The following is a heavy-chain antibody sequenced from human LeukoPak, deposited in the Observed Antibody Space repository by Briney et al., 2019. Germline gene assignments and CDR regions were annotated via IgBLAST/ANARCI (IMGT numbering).Heavy chain of an antibody. CDR3: AKVVSVRYFDWINL. D-gene: IGHD3-9*01. CDR2: ISGSGGST. Sequence: GGSLRRSCAASGFTFSSYAMSWVRQAPGKGLEWVSAISGSGGSTYYADSVKGRFTISRDNSKNTLYLQMNSLRAEDTAVYYCAKVVSVRYFDWINLWGQGTLVTVSS. CDR1: GFTFSSYA. V-gene: IGHV3-23*01. J-gene: IGHJ5*02.